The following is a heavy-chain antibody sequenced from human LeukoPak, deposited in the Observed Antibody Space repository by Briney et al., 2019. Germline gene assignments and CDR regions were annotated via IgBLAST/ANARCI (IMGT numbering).Heavy chain of an antibody. D-gene: IGHD3-22*01. CDR1: GFTFSSYG. CDR3: ANGRGYDSSGYYFYNWFDP. Sequence: PGRSLRLSCAASGFTFSSYGMHWVRQAPGKGLEWVAFIRYDGSNKYYADSVKGRFTISRDNSKNTLYLQMNSLRAEDTAVYYCANGRGYDSSGYYFYNWFDPWGQGTLVTVSS. J-gene: IGHJ5*02. CDR2: IRYDGSNK. V-gene: IGHV3-30*02.